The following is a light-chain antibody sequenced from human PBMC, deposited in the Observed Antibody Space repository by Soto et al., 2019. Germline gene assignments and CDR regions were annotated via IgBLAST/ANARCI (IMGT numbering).Light chain of an antibody. V-gene: IGLV2-14*01. J-gene: IGLJ2*01. CDR3: SSYTTSTSFIL. CDR2: EVS. Sequence: QSALTQPASVSGSPGQSITISCTGTGSDIGAYNYVSWYQQVPGTAPKAMIYEVSSRPSGVSNRFSGSKSGNTASLTISGLQAEDEAYYYCSSYTTSTSFILFGGGTKLTVL. CDR1: GSDIGAYNY.